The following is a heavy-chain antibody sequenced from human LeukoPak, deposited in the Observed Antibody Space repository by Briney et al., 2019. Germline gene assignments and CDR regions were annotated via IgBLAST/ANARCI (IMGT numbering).Heavy chain of an antibody. CDR3: ASSPYDTTDA. CDR2: INHSGST. Sequence: KPSETLSLTCAVYGGSFSGYYWSWIRQPPGKGLEWIGEINHSGSTSYNPSLKSRVTISVDTSKNQFSLKLSSVTAADTAVYYCASSPYDTTDAWGQGTLVTVSS. CDR1: GGSFSGYY. J-gene: IGHJ5*02. V-gene: IGHV4-34*01. D-gene: IGHD3-22*01.